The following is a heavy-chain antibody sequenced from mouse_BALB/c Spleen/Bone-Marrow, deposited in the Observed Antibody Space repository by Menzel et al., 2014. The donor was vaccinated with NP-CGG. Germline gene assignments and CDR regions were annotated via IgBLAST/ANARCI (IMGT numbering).Heavy chain of an antibody. Sequence: VQLQQSGVDLVRPGTSVKVSCKASGYAFTNYLIEWVKQSPGQGLEWIGMINPGSAGTNYNEKFMGKATLTADKSSSTAYMQLSSVTCDDSGVYFCARKFPRKFAYWVHWTLVTIS. CDR1: GYAFTNYL. CDR3: ARKFPRKFAY. V-gene: IGHV1-54*03. J-gene: IGHJ3*01. CDR2: INPGSAGT.